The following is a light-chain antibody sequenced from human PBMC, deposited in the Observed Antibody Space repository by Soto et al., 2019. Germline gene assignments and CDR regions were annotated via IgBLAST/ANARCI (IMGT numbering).Light chain of an antibody. CDR1: SSNIGAGYD. J-gene: IGLJ1*01. CDR3: QSYDSSLSALYV. V-gene: IGLV1-40*01. CDR2: RNT. Sequence: QSVLTQPPSVSGAPGQRVTISCTGSSSNIGAGYDVHWYQQLPGTAPKLLIYRNTNRPSGVPGRISASRSGTSASLAITGLQAEDEADYYCQSYDSSLSALYVFGTGTQLTVL.